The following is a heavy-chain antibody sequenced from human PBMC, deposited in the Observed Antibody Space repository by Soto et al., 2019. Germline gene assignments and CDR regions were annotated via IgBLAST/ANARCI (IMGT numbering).Heavy chain of an antibody. Sequence: GGSLRLPCAASGFTFGTTDMSWVRQAPGEGLEWVSTIDGSGGITYYADSVKGRFTISRDNSRNTVYLQMNSLRGDDTALYYCVKNSGWFNTWGQGALVTVSS. CDR2: IDGSGGIT. V-gene: IGHV3-23*01. D-gene: IGHD3-10*01. CDR3: VKNSGWFNT. J-gene: IGHJ5*02. CDR1: GFTFGTTD.